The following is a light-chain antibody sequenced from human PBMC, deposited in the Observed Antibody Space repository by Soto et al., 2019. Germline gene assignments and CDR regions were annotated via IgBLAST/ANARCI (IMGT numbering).Light chain of an antibody. CDR2: DTR. CDR1: SSNVGNNY. Sequence: QSVLTQPPSVSAAPGQTVTISCSGSSSNVGNNYISWYQQLPGTAPKLLIYDTRKRPSGIPDRFSGSKSGASATLAITGLQTGDEADYYCATWDGSLSEYVFGTGTKVTVL. J-gene: IGLJ1*01. CDR3: ATWDGSLSEYV. V-gene: IGLV1-51*01.